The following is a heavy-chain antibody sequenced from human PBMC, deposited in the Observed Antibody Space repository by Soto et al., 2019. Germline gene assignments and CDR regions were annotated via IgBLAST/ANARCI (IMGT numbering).Heavy chain of an antibody. Sequence: QVPLVQSGAEVKKPGSSVKVSCKAPGDPFSSYAINWVRQAPEQGLEWRGGIIPMFGTANYAQKFKGRVTITAGESTSTVYMELSSLRSEDTAVYYCARVGPAHYYDSSGYYSPLDYWGQGTLVTVSS. J-gene: IGHJ4*02. CDR2: IIPMFGTA. V-gene: IGHV1-69*01. CDR3: ARVGPAHYYDSSGYYSPLDY. CDR1: GDPFSSYA. D-gene: IGHD3-22*01.